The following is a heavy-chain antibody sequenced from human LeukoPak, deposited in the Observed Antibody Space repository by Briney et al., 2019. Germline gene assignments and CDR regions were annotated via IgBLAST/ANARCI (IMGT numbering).Heavy chain of an antibody. J-gene: IGHJ3*02. Sequence: ASVKVSCKASGYTFTSYGISWVRQAPGQGLEWMGCISAYNGNTNYAQKLQGRVTMTTDTSTSTAYMELRSLSSDDRDVYYCARIAVDIVATCCAFDIWGQGTMVSVSS. CDR1: GYTFTSYG. V-gene: IGHV1-18*01. D-gene: IGHD5-12*01. CDR3: ARIAVDIVATCCAFDI. CDR2: ISAYNGNT.